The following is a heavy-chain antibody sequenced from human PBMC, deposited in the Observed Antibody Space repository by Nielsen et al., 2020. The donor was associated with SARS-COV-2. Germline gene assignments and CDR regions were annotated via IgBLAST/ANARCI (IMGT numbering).Heavy chain of an antibody. D-gene: IGHD6-13*01. CDR2: IKKDGTEQ. Sequence: GESLKISCAASGFSFSDYWMTWVRQAPEKGLEWVANIKKDGTEQYYVDSVKGRFTISRDNAKNLVYLQMNSLRAEDTAVYYRARDGYTAGFNFWGQGTRVTVSS. V-gene: IGHV3-7*01. J-gene: IGHJ3*01. CDR3: ARDGYTAGFNF. CDR1: GFSFSDYW.